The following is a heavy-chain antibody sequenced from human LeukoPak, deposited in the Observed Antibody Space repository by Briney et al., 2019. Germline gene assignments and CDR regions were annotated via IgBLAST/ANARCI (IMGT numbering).Heavy chain of an antibody. CDR1: GFTFSSYG. D-gene: IGHD2-15*01. V-gene: IGHV3-30*18. CDR3: AKDPYRVVVATGNYLDP. CDR2: ISHDGSNI. J-gene: IGHJ5*02. Sequence: PGGSLRLSCAASGFTFSSYGMHWVRQAPGKGLERVAVISHDGSNIYYGDPVKGRFSISRDNSKNTLYLQMNSLRVEDTAVYYCAKDPYRVVVATGNYLDPWGQGTLVTVSS.